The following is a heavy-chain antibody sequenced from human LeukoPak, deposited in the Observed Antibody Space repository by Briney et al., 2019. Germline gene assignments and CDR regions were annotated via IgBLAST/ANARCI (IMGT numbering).Heavy chain of an antibody. V-gene: IGHV1-2*02. J-gene: IGHJ4*02. Sequence: ASVKVSCKAGADTFTGYYIHWVRQAPGEGLEWMGWINPDNGGTNYAPKFQGRVTMTRDTSISTAYMEVSSLRPDDTAVYYCARDEVGPFDYWGQGTLVTVSS. D-gene: IGHD1-26*01. CDR3: ARDEVGPFDY. CDR2: INPDNGGT. CDR1: ADTFTGYY.